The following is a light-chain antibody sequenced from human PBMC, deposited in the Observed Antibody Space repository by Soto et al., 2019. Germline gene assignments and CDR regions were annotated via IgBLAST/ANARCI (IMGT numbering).Light chain of an antibody. J-gene: IGLJ2*01. CDR1: SSDVGGYNY. CDR3: SSYTSSSTLDVV. Sequence: QSALTQPASVSGSPGQSITISCTGTSSDVGGYNYVSWYQRHPGKAPKLMIYDVSNRPSGVSNRFSGSKSGNTASLTISGLQAEDEADHYCSSYTSSSTLDVVFGGGTQLTVL. CDR2: DVS. V-gene: IGLV2-14*01.